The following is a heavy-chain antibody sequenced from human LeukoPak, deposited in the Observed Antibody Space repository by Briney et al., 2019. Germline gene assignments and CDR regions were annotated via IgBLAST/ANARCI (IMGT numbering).Heavy chain of an antibody. CDR1: GFTFTNSA. Sequence: GGSLRLSCAASGFTFTNSAMNWVRQAPGKGLEWVSSISSSSSYIYYADSVKGRFTISRDNAKNSLYLQMNSLRAEDTAVYYCARDLTHDAFDIWGQGTMVTVSS. CDR3: ARDLTHDAFDI. J-gene: IGHJ3*02. V-gene: IGHV3-21*01. CDR2: ISSSSSYI. D-gene: IGHD1-14*01.